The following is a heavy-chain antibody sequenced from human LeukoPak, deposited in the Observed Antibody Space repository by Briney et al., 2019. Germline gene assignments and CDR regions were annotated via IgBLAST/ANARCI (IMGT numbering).Heavy chain of an antibody. D-gene: IGHD2/OR15-2a*01. CDR2: IKQDGSER. Sequence: GGSLRLSCAASGFSFSSYWMSWVRQAPGKGLEWVANIKQDGSERFYVDSVKGRFTISRDNAKNLLYLQMNSLRAEDTAVYHCARDNSYDDLSTFDYWGQGSLVTVSS. CDR1: GFSFSSYW. CDR3: ARDNSYDDLSTFDY. J-gene: IGHJ4*02. V-gene: IGHV3-7*01.